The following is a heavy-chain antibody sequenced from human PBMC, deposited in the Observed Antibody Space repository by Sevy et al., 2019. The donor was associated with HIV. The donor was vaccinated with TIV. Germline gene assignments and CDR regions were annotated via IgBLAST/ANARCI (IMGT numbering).Heavy chain of an antibody. CDR3: AREGCTKPHDC. D-gene: IGHD2-8*01. Sequence: GGSLRLSCAASGFTFSKYSMSWVRQPPGKGLEWVSTLSFGCGEINYADSVKGRFTISRDNSKSSVNLQMNNLRPEDTAVYYCAREGCTKPHDCWGQGTLVTVSS. V-gene: IGHV3-23*01. J-gene: IGHJ4*02. CDR2: LSFGCGEI. CDR1: GFTFSKYS.